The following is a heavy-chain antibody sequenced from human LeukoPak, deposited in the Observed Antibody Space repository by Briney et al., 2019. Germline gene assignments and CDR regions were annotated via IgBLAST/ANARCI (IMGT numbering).Heavy chain of an antibody. J-gene: IGHJ5*02. Sequence: SLRPSCAVSEFVFGDFYMSCVRQAPGKGLEWISYISRGGDTIYYAEFLKGRLTISGDNAKNSLFLQMNHLRAEDTVVYYWVREMDGEYGSGTLFDLWGQGNMVTVSS. CDR3: VREMDGEYGSGTLFDL. CDR1: EFVFGDFY. CDR2: ISRGGDTI. V-gene: IGHV3-11*01. D-gene: IGHD3-10*01.